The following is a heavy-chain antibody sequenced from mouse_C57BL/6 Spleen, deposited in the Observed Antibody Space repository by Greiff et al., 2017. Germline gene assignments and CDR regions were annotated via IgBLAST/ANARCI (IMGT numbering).Heavy chain of an antibody. CDR3: ARRDDGYPYAMDY. J-gene: IGHJ4*01. D-gene: IGHD2-3*01. CDR1: GYTFTSYW. CDR2: IDPSDSET. V-gene: IGHV1-52*01. Sequence: QVQLQQPGAELVRPGSSVKLSCKASGYTFTSYWMHWVKQRPIKGLEWIGNIDPSDSETHYNQKFKDKATLTVDKSSSTAYMQLSSLTSEDSAVYYCARRDDGYPYAMDYWGQGTSVTVSS.